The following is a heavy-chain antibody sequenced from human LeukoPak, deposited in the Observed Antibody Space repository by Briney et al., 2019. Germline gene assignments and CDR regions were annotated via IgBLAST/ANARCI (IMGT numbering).Heavy chain of an antibody. Sequence: PGGSLRLSCAASGFTFSSYAMHWVRQAPGKGLEWVAVISYDGSNKYYADSVKGRFTISRDNSKNTLYLQMNSLRAEDTAVYYCAKYEQQWLVEGPFWGQGTLVTVSS. CDR3: AKYEQQWLVEGPF. V-gene: IGHV3-30-3*02. CDR2: ISYDGSNK. CDR1: GFTFSSYA. D-gene: IGHD6-19*01. J-gene: IGHJ4*02.